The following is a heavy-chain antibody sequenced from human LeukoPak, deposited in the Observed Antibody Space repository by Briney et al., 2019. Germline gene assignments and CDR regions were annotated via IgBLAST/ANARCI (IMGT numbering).Heavy chain of an antibody. D-gene: IGHD5-12*01. Sequence: SETPSLTCTVSGGSISSGGYYWSWIRQHPGKGLEWIGYIYYSGSTYYNPSLKSRVTISVDTSKNQFSLKLSSVTAADTAVYYCARDSVATTRYYYYYYMDVWGKGTTVTVSS. CDR2: IYYSGST. CDR3: ARDSVATTRYYYYYYMDV. CDR1: GGSISSGGYY. V-gene: IGHV4-31*03. J-gene: IGHJ6*03.